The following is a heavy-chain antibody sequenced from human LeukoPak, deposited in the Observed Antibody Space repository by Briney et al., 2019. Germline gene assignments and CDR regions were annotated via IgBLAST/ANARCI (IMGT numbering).Heavy chain of an antibody. CDR3: ARVYQEYFDY. CDR1: GYTFTGYY. V-gene: IGHV1-2*02. D-gene: IGHD3-16*02. J-gene: IGHJ4*02. CDR2: INPNSGGT. Sequence: ASVKVSCKASGYTFTGYYMHWVRQAPGQGLEWMGWINPNSGGTNYAQKFQDRVTMTTDTSTSTAFMELRSLKSDDTAVYYCARVYQEYFDYWGPGTLVTVSS.